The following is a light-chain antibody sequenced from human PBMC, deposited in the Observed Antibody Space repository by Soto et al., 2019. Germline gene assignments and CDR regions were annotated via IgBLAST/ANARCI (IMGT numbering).Light chain of an antibody. CDR3: QQYYNWPRT. Sequence: ETVMTQSPATLSVSPGERATLSCRACQSISNNLSCYQQKPVQAPRLLIYGASSRATVIPATFSGSGSETQFTLTISSLQSEDFAVYYCQQYYNWPRTFGQGTKVDIK. V-gene: IGKV3-15*01. CDR2: GAS. CDR1: QSISNN. J-gene: IGKJ1*01.